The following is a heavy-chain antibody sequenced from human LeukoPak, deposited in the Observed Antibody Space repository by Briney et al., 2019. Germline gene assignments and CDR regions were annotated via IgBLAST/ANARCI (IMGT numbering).Heavy chain of an antibody. CDR1: GITLATSP. CDR2: ISYDGSNK. CDR3: ARDLKDPFQYYFDY. V-gene: IGHV3-30-3*01. J-gene: IGHJ4*02. Sequence: GGSLRLSCVASGITLATSPMNWVRQAPGKGLEWVAVISYDGSNKYYADSVKGRFTISRDNSKNTLYLQMNSLRAEDTAVYYCARDLKDPFQYYFDYWGQGTLVTVSS.